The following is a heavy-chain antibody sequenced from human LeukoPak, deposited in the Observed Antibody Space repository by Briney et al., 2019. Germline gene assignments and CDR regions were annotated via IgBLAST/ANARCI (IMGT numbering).Heavy chain of an antibody. Sequence: GGSLRLSCAASGFTFASYAMSWVRQAPGKGLEWVSSISGSGGSAYYADSVKGRFTISRDNSKNTLYLQMISLRAEDAAVYYCARRMSTSWASDYWGQGTLVTVSS. J-gene: IGHJ4*02. V-gene: IGHV3-23*01. D-gene: IGHD6-13*01. CDR1: GFTFASYA. CDR3: ARRMSTSWASDY. CDR2: ISGSGGSA.